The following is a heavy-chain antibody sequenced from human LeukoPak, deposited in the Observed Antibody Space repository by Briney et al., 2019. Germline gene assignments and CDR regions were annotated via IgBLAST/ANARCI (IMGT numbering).Heavy chain of an antibody. J-gene: IGHJ4*02. Sequence: SETLSLTCTVSGGSISSYYWSWIRQPPGKGLEWIGYIYYSGSTNYNPSLKSRVTISVDTSKNQFSLKLSSVTAADTAVYYCARAPPGYYYDSSGYSPFDYWGQGTLVTVSS. CDR1: GGSISSYY. CDR3: ARAPPGYYYDSSGYSPFDY. CDR2: IYYSGST. V-gene: IGHV4-59*01. D-gene: IGHD3-22*01.